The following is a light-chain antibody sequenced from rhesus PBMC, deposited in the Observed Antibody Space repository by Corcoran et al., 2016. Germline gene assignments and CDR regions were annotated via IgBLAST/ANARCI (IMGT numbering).Light chain of an antibody. CDR1: QGIRSW. J-gene: IGKJ2*01. CDR2: KAS. Sequence: DIQMTQSPSSLSASVGDRVTITCRASQGIRSWLAWYQQKQGKAPKLLIYKASSLQSGVPSRFSGSGSGTEFTINNNSLQPEDFATYYCPQRNSYPPYSFDQGTKVENK. V-gene: IGKV1-21*01. CDR3: PQRNSYPPYS.